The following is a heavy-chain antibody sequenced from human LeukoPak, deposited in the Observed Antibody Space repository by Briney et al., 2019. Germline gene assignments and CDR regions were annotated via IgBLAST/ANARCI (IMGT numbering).Heavy chain of an antibody. CDR3: ARGRLGWFDP. CDR1: GYTFTSYD. V-gene: IGHV1-8*01. CDR2: MNPKSGNT. J-gene: IGHJ5*02. D-gene: IGHD5-12*01. Sequence: SVKVSCKASGYTFTSYDINWVRQATAQGLEWMVWMNPKSGNTGYEQKYQGRVTMTRNTCISTDYMELSSLRSEDTAVYYWARGRLGWFDPWGEGTLVTVSS.